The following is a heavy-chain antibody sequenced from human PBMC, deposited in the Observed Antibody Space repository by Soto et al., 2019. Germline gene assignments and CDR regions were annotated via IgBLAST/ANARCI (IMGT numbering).Heavy chain of an antibody. V-gene: IGHV3-33*01. J-gene: IGHJ4*02. CDR3: ARDPGSSWYYFDY. D-gene: IGHD6-13*01. CDR2: IWYDGSNK. Sequence: QVQLVESGGGVVQPGRSLRLSCAASGFTFSSYGMYWVRQAPGKGLEWVAVIWYDGSNKYYADSVKGRFTISRDNSKNTLYLQMNSLRADDTDVYYCARDPGSSWYYFDYWGQGTLVTVSP. CDR1: GFTFSSYG.